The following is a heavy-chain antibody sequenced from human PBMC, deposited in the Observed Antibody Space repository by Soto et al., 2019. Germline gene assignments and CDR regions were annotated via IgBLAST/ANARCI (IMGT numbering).Heavy chain of an antibody. J-gene: IGHJ6*01. V-gene: IGHV1-18*01. CDR3: ARGEVIEADLNYYYCMDV. CDR2: ISVDNGNT. CDR1: GYTFTSFG. Sequence: QVQLVQSGAEVKKPGASVKVSCKASGYTFTSFGITWVRQAPGQGLEWMGWISVDNGNTKYAQKLQGRVTMTTDTSTSTAYRELRSLRSDDTAVYYCARGEVIEADLNYYYCMDVWGQGTTVTVSS.